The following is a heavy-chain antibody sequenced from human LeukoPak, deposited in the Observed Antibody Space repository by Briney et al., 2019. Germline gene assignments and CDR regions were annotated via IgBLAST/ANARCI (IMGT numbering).Heavy chain of an antibody. J-gene: IGHJ4*02. CDR2: IWYDGSNK. V-gene: IGHV3-33*01. CDR1: GFTFSNYG. CDR3: ARDGELAVAGTPQDFDY. D-gene: IGHD6-19*01. Sequence: GGSLRLSCAASGFTFSNYGMHWVRQAPGKGLEWVALIWYDGSNKYYAESVKGRFTISGDNPKNTLYLQMNSLRAEDTAVYYCARDGELAVAGTPQDFDYWGQGTLVTVSS.